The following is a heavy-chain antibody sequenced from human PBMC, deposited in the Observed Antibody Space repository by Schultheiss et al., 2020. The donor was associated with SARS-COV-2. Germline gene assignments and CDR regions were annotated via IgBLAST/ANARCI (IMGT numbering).Heavy chain of an antibody. CDR2: INHSGST. D-gene: IGHD5-12*01. Sequence: SETLSLTCTVSGGSISSYYWSWIRQPPGKGLEWIGEINHSGSTNYNPSLKSRVTISVDTSKNQFSLKLSSVTAADTAVYYCARVDIVATTLDYWGQGTLVTVSS. CDR3: ARVDIVATTLDY. CDR1: GGSISSYY. V-gene: IGHV4-34*01. J-gene: IGHJ4*02.